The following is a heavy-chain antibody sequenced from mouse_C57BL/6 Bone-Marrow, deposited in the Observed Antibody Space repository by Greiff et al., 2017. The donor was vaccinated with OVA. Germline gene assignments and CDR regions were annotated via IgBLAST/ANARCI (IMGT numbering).Heavy chain of an antibody. CDR2: IDPSDSYP. Sequence: HLLPSLAVLVLPGASLHLSFSSSCFPFTSSCLSCFLPTPGPLLAWIAAIDPSDSYPNYNQKFKGKFTFTVDKSASTAYMQLSSLTSEDSAVYYCAREYYYGSSYVGRYFDVWGTGTTVTVSS. D-gene: IGHD1-1*01. J-gene: IGHJ1*03. CDR1: CFPFTSSC. CDR3: AREYYYGSSYVGRYFDV. V-gene: IGHV1-69*01.